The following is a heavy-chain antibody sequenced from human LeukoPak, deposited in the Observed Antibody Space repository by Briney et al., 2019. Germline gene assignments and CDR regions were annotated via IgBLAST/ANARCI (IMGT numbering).Heavy chain of an antibody. D-gene: IGHD1-20*01. V-gene: IGHV4-61*01. CDR3: ARDLITGAVRFDP. Sequence: SETLSLTCTVSGGSVSSGSYYWSWIRQPPGKGLEWIGYIYYSGSTNYNPSLKSRVTISVDTSKNQFSLKLSSVTAADTAVYYCARDLITGAVRFDPWGQGTLVTVSS. CDR2: IYYSGST. J-gene: IGHJ5*02. CDR1: GGSVSSGSYY.